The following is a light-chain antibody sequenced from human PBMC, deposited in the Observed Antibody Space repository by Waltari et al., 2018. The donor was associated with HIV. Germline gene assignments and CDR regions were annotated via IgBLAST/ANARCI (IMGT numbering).Light chain of an antibody. CDR1: SSHVGGYNY. Sequence: QSALTQPASVSGSPGQSITISCTGTSSHVGGYNYVSWYQQPPGKAPKLMIYDVSNRPSGVSNRCSGSKSGNTASLTISGLQAEDEADYYCSSYTSSSTWVFGGGTKLTVL. V-gene: IGLV2-14*01. CDR3: SSYTSSSTWV. CDR2: DVS. J-gene: IGLJ3*02.